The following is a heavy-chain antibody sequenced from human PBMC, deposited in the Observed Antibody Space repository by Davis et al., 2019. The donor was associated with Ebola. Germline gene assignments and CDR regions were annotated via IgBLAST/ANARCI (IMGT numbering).Heavy chain of an antibody. CDR3: AKKVVIPIGHDAFDI. Sequence: GESLKISCAASGFAFSSYVMHWVRQAPGKGLVWVSRISHDGTITTYADSVRGRFTVSRDNAQNTLYLQMNSLRAEDTAMFYCAKKVVIPIGHDAFDIWGQGTMVTVSS. J-gene: IGHJ3*02. CDR2: ISHDGTIT. V-gene: IGHV3-74*01. D-gene: IGHD2-21*01. CDR1: GFAFSSYV.